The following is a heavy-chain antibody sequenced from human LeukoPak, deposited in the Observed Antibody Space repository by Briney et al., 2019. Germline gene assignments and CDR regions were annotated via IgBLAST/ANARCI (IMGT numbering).Heavy chain of an antibody. D-gene: IGHD2-15*01. Sequence: GGSLRLSCAASGFTFSSYAMHWVRQAPGKGLEYVSAISSNGGSTYYANSVKGRFTISRDNSKNTLYLQMGSLRAEDMAVYYCARYCGGGSCYTGAFDIWGQGTMVTVSS. J-gene: IGHJ3*02. V-gene: IGHV3-64*01. CDR2: ISSNGGST. CDR3: ARYCGGGSCYTGAFDI. CDR1: GFTFSSYA.